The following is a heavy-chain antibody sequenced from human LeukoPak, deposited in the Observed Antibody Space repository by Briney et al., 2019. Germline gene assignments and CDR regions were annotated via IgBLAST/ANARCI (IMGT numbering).Heavy chain of an antibody. V-gene: IGHV4-59*08. CDR3: ARQNFDILTGYYHFDY. Sequence: PSETLSLTCTVSGGSISSYYWSWIRQPPGKGLEWIGYIYYSGSTNYNPSLKSRVTISVDTFKNQFSLKLSSVTAADTAVYYCARQNFDILTGYYHFDYWGQGTLVTVSS. J-gene: IGHJ4*02. D-gene: IGHD3-9*01. CDR2: IYYSGST. CDR1: GGSISSYY.